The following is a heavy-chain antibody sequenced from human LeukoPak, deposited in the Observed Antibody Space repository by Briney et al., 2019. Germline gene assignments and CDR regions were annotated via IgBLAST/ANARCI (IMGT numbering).Heavy chain of an antibody. V-gene: IGHV3-21*01. Sequence: GGSLRLSCAASGFTFSSYSMNWVRQAPGKGLEWVSSISSSSSYIYYADSVKGRFTISRDNAKNSLYLQMNSLRAEDTAVYYCARDWIFGVVIPDDAFDIWGQGTMVTVSS. CDR2: ISSSSSYI. CDR3: ARDWIFGVVIPDDAFDI. J-gene: IGHJ3*02. D-gene: IGHD3-3*01. CDR1: GFTFSSYS.